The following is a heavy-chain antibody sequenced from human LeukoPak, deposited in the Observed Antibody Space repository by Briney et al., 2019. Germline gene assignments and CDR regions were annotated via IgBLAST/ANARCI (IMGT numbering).Heavy chain of an antibody. Sequence: GASVKVSCKSFGYTFTGYYIHWVRQAPGQGLEWMGWINPNTGDTNYAEKFQGRVTMTRDTSINTAYMDLSRLKSDDTVVYFCARQVIMIRDRKRGDWSDPWGQGTLVTVSS. CDR2: INPNTGDT. D-gene: IGHD3-16*01. CDR1: GYTFTGYY. J-gene: IGHJ5*02. CDR3: ARQVIMIRDRKRGDWSDP. V-gene: IGHV1-2*02.